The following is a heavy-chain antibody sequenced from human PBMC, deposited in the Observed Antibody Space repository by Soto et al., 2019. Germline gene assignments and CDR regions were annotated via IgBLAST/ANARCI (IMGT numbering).Heavy chain of an antibody. D-gene: IGHD3-3*01. CDR1: GFTFSSYG. J-gene: IGHJ5*02. CDR3: AKAPILRFLEWSYPPREWFDP. V-gene: IGHV3-30*18. Sequence: PGGSLRLSCAASGFTFSSYGMHWVRQAPGKGLEWVAVISYDGTNKYYADSVKGRFTISRDNSKNTLYLQMNSLRAEDTAVYYCAKAPILRFLEWSYPPREWFDPWGQGTLVTVSS. CDR2: ISYDGTNK.